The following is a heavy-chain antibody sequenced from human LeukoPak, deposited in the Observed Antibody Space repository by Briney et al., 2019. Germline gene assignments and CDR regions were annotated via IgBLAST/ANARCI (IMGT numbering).Heavy chain of an antibody. CDR3: ARHDTITHGNWFDP. CDR2: IYPGDSDT. Sequence: GESLKISCKGSGYSFATYWIGWVRQVPGKGLEWMGIIYPGDSDTRYSPSSQGQVTISADKSISTAYLQWSSLKASDTAMYYCARHDTITHGNWFDPWGQGTLVTVSS. CDR1: GYSFATYW. D-gene: IGHD5-12*01. V-gene: IGHV5-51*01. J-gene: IGHJ5*02.